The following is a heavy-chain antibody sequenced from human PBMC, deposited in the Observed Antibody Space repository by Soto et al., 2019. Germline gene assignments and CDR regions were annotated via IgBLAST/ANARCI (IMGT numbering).Heavy chain of an antibody. CDR2: IYHSGST. J-gene: IGHJ4*02. D-gene: IGHD5-12*01. Sequence: SVTLSHTCAFAGCSISSGGDSWIWIRQPPGKGLEWIGYIYHSGSTYYNPSLKSRVTISVDRSKNQFSLKLSSVTAADTAVYYCARRIVATQTFDYWGQGTLVTVSS. CDR1: GCSISSGGDS. V-gene: IGHV4-30-2*01. CDR3: ARRIVATQTFDY.